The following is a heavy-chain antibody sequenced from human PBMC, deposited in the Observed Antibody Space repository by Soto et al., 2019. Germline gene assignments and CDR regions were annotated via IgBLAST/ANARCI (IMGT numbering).Heavy chain of an antibody. CDR2: ISQNGTA. J-gene: IGHJ4*02. CDR3: ARHGGRFFEY. D-gene: IGHD2-15*01. Sequence: QVQLQESGPGLVKPSETLSLTCAVSGASFSSGYWWSWVRQPPGKGLQWIGQISQNGTANYNPSLESRVTMSVDKSKTQFSLILTSVTASDTAVYYCARHGGRFFEYRCQGILVTVSS. CDR1: GASFSSGYW. V-gene: IGHV4-4*02.